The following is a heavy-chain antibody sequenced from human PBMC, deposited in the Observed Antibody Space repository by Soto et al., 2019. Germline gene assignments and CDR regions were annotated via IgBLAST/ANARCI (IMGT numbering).Heavy chain of an antibody. CDR2: MNPNSGNT. J-gene: IGHJ5*02. D-gene: IGHD2-15*01. CDR3: ARGRKTRKLQWGSNWFDP. CDR1: GYTFTSYD. Sequence: ASVKVSCKASGYTFTSYDINWVRIATGQGLEWMGWMNPNSGNTGYAQKFQGRVTMTRNTSISTAYMELSSLRSEDTAVYYCARGRKTRKLQWGSNWFDPWGQGTLVTV. V-gene: IGHV1-8*01.